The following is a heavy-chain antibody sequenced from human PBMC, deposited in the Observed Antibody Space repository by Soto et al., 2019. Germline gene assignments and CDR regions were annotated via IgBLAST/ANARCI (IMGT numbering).Heavy chain of an antibody. CDR1: GYIFPDYY. CDR3: ARGEQLVHFDS. Sequence: ASVKVSCKASGYIFPDYYVHWVRQAPGEGPEWMGRINPNGGGTNYAQKFESWVNMTTDTSISTAYMELSRLNFDDTAVYYCARGEQLVHFDSWGQGTLVTVSS. D-gene: IGHD6-6*01. V-gene: IGHV1-2*04. J-gene: IGHJ4*01. CDR2: INPNGGGT.